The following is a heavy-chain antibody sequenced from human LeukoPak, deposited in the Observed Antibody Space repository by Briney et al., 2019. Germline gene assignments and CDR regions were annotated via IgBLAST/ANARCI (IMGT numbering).Heavy chain of an antibody. CDR2: IKQDGSEK. D-gene: IGHD3-22*01. CDR1: GFTLSTYW. Sequence: GGSLRLSCAASGFTLSTYWMSWVRQAPGKGLEWLANIKQDGSEKYYVDSVEGRFTVSRDNSKNTLYLQMNSLRAEDTAIFYCAKDQNYYDSSGYYVEPLDYWGQGTLVTVSS. J-gene: IGHJ4*02. V-gene: IGHV3-7*03. CDR3: AKDQNYYDSSGYYVEPLDY.